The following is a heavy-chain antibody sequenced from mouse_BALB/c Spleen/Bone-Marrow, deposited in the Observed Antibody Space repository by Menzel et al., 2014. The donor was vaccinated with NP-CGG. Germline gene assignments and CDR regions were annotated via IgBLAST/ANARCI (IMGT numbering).Heavy chain of an antibody. V-gene: IGHV5-17*02. D-gene: IGHD2-4*01. Sequence: EVKLVESGGGLVQPGGSRKLSCAASGFTFSSFGMHWVRQAPEKGLEWVAYISSGSRTIYYADTVKGRFTISRDNPKNTLSLQMTSPMSEDSAMYYLAINYDYWFGYWGQGTLGTVSA. CDR2: ISSGSRTI. J-gene: IGHJ3*01. CDR1: GFTFSSFG. CDR3: AINYDYWFGY.